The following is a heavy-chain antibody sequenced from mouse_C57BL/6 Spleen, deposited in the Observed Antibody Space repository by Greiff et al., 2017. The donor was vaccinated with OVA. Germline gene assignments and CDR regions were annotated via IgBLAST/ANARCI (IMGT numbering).Heavy chain of an antibody. Sequence: VQLQQSGPELVKPGASVKISCKASGYTFTDYYMNWVKQSHGKSLEWIGDINPNNGGTSYNQKFKGKATLTVDKSSSTAYMELRSLTSEDSAVYYCAREGYGPFDYWGQGTTLTVSS. V-gene: IGHV1-26*01. CDR3: AREGYGPFDY. J-gene: IGHJ2*01. CDR1: GYTFTDYY. CDR2: INPNNGGT. D-gene: IGHD1-1*02.